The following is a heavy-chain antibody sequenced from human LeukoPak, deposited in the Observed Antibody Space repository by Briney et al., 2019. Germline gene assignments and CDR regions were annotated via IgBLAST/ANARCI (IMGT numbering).Heavy chain of an antibody. D-gene: IGHD2-2*01. Sequence: ASVKVSCKASGYTFTGYYMHWVRQAPGQGLERMGWINPGSGATNCAQRFHGRVTMTRDTSISTVYMELSRLRSDDTAVYYCARDVGEYCSSINCHASDYWGQGTLVTVSS. CDR2: INPGSGAT. CDR1: GYTFTGYY. CDR3: ARDVGEYCSSINCHASDY. J-gene: IGHJ4*02. V-gene: IGHV1-2*02.